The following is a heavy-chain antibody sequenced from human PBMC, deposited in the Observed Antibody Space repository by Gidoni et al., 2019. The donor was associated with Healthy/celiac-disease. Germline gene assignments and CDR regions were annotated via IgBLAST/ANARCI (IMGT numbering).Heavy chain of an antibody. CDR2: INPNSGGT. CDR1: GYTFTGYY. Sequence: QVQPVQSGAEVKKPGASVKVSCKASGYTFTGYYMPWVRQAPGQGLEWMGWINPNSGGTNYAQKFQGRVTMTRDTSISTAYMELSRLRSDDTAVYYCARESPCCSSTRYLPRKNWFDPWGQGTLVTVSS. CDR3: ARESPCCSSTRYLPRKNWFDP. D-gene: IGHD2-2*01. J-gene: IGHJ5*02. V-gene: IGHV1-2*02.